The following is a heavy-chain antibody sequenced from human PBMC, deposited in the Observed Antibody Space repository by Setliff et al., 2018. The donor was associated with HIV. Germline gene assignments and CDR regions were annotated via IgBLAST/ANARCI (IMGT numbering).Heavy chain of an antibody. CDR2: ISYDGSNQ. V-gene: IGHV3-30-3*01. CDR3: ARGGSGKYDY. J-gene: IGHJ4*02. Sequence: PGGSLRLSCEASGFTFSNYAMHWVRQAPGKGLEWVAVISYDGSNQYYADSMKGRFTISRDNSKSTLYLQMNSLRAEDAAVYYCARGGSGKYDYWGQGTLVTVS. D-gene: IGHD2-15*01. CDR1: GFTFSNYA.